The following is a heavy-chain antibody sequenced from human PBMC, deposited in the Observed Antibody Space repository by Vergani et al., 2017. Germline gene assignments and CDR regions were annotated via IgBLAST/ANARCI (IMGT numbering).Heavy chain of an antibody. D-gene: IGHD3-10*01. V-gene: IGHV5-51*01. Sequence: EVRLVQSGPEVKKPGESVKISCETSGYTFTNYWVAWVRQRPGKGLGWMGLIFPGDADTRYSPSFEGQVTISADTPTSTAYVQWPSLKASDTAVYFCARLPRGLRGMSLEYWGQGTLVTVSS. J-gene: IGHJ4*02. CDR3: ARLPRGLRGMSLEY. CDR1: GYTFTNYW. CDR2: IFPGDADT.